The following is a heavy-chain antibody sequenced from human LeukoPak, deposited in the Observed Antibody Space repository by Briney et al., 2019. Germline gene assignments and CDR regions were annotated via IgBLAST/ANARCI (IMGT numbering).Heavy chain of an antibody. Sequence: GGSLRLSCAASGFTFSSNAMSWVRQAPGKGLEWVLAISGSGGSAFYADSVKGRFTISRDNSKNTLYLQMNSLRAEDTAVYYCAKDLGTTVTTGWFDPWGQGTLVTVSS. V-gene: IGHV3-23*01. D-gene: IGHD4-17*01. CDR2: ISGSGGSA. CDR1: GFTFSSNA. CDR3: AKDLGTTVTTGWFDP. J-gene: IGHJ5*02.